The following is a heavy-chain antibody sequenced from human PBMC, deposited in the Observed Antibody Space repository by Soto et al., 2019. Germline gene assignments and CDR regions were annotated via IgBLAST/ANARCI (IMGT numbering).Heavy chain of an antibody. V-gene: IGHV3-30*18. CDR1: GFTFSSYG. D-gene: IGHD5-12*01. CDR2: ISYDGSNK. Sequence: GGSLRLSCAASGFTFSSYGMHWVRQAPGKGLEWVAVISYDGSNKYYADSVKGRFTISRDNSKNTLYLQMNSLRAEDTAVYYCAKVGVEMATINHISYWGQGTLVTVSS. CDR3: AKVGVEMATINHISY. J-gene: IGHJ4*02.